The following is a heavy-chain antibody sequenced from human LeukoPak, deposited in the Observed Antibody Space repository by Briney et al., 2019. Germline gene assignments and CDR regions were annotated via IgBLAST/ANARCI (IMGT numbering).Heavy chain of an antibody. Sequence: GSLRLSCAASGFTFSSYNMNWVRQAPGKGLECIAYISSSSSTIYYADSVKGRFTISRDNAKNSVFLQMNSLRAEDTAVYYCARENYADLFDYWGQGTLVTVSS. CDR3: ARENYADLFDY. D-gene: IGHD4-17*01. CDR2: ISSSSSTI. J-gene: IGHJ4*02. CDR1: GFTFSSYN. V-gene: IGHV3-48*01.